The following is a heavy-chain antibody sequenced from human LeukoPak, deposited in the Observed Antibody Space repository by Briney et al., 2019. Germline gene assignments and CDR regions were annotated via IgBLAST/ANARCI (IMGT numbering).Heavy chain of an antibody. D-gene: IGHD3-10*01. CDR2: IYYSGST. Sequence: ASETLSLTCTVSGGSISSYYWSWIRQPPGKGLEGLGYIYYSGSTNYNPSLKSRVTISVDTSKNQFSLKLSSVTAADTAVYYCARVWYYYGSGSYYEIDYWGQGTLVTVSS. V-gene: IGHV4-59*13. CDR1: GGSISSYY. J-gene: IGHJ4*02. CDR3: ARVWYYYGSGSYYEIDY.